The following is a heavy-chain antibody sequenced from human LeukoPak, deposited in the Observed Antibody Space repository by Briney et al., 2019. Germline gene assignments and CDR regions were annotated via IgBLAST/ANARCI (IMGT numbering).Heavy chain of an antibody. D-gene: IGHD3-22*01. J-gene: IGHJ4*02. CDR2: ISGSGDST. V-gene: IGHV3-23*01. CDR1: GFTFSSYG. Sequence: GGSLRLSCAASGFTFSSYGMSWVRQAPGKGLEWVLAISGSGDSTYYADSVKGRFTISRDNSKNTVYLQMNSLRAEDTAVYYCARRGYHDSSGYDYWGQGTLVTVSS. CDR3: ARRGYHDSSGYDY.